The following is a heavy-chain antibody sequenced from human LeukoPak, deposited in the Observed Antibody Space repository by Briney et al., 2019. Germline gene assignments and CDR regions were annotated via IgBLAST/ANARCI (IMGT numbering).Heavy chain of an antibody. D-gene: IGHD6-19*01. CDR2: IKQAGSEK. CDR1: GFTFSSHW. J-gene: IGHJ4*02. Sequence: GGSLRLSCAASGFTFSSHWMIWVRQAPGKGLEWVASIKQAGSEKYYVDSVRGRFTISRDNAKNSLYLQMNSLRDEDTAVYYCATTRGQLWQWPNFFDYWGQGTLVTVSS. V-gene: IGHV3-7*02. CDR3: ATTRGQLWQWPNFFDY.